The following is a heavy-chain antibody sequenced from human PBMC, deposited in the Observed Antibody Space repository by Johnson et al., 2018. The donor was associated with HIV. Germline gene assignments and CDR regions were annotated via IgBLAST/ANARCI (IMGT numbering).Heavy chain of an antibody. V-gene: IGHV3-11*04. CDR2: INSRGSTI. CDR3: ARERGYSGSYFGAFDI. Sequence: QVQLVESGGGLVKPGGTLRLSCAASGFTFSDYYMSWNHQAPGTGPEMVLYINSRGSTIYHAGSVEGRSTISRDNAKNSLYLQMNSLRAEDTAVYYCARERGYSGSYFGAFDIWGQGTMVTVSS. CDR1: GFTFSDYY. D-gene: IGHD1-26*01. J-gene: IGHJ3*02.